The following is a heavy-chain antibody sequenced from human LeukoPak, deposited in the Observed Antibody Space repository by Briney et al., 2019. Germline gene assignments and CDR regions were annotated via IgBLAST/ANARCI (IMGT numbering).Heavy chain of an antibody. Sequence: GGSLRLSCAASGFTFSSDWMSWVRQAPGKGLQWVANIKQDGSEKYYVDSVKGRFTISRDNAKNTLYLQMNSLRAEDTAVYFCARDRSDFPYYFDYWGQGTLVTVSS. V-gene: IGHV3-7*01. CDR1: GFTFSSDW. J-gene: IGHJ4*02. D-gene: IGHD3-3*01. CDR3: ARDRSDFPYYFDY. CDR2: IKQDGSEK.